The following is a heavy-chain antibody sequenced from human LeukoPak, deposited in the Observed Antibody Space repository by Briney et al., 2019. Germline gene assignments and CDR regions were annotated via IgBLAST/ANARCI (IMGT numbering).Heavy chain of an antibody. V-gene: IGHV3-48*03. CDR2: ISSSGSTI. CDR3: ARDVVEGVYGMDV. CDR1: GFTFSSYE. J-gene: IGHJ6*02. Sequence: PGGSLRLSCAASGFTFSSYEMNWVRQAPGKGLEWVSYISSSGSTIYYADSVKGRFTISRDNAKNSLYLQMNSLRAEDTAVYYCARDVVEGVYGMDVWGQGTTVTVSS. D-gene: IGHD2-15*01.